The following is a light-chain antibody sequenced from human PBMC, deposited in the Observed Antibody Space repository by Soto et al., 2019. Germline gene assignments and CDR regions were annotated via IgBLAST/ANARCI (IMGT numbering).Light chain of an antibody. J-gene: IGKJ4*01. CDR3: QQYNNWPRAT. Sequence: IVFTQRPATLSLSPGEIATLSFSASQSVISYLAFYQQKPGQAPRLLIYDASNRATGFPARFSGSGSGTEFNLTISSLQSEDFGVYYCQQYNNWPRATFGGGTKVDI. V-gene: IGKV3-15*01. CDR1: QSVISY. CDR2: DAS.